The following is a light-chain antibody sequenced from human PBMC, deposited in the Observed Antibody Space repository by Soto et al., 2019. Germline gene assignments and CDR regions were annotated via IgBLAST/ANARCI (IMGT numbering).Light chain of an antibody. J-gene: IGKJ4*01. Sequence: EIVLTQSPATLSLSPGERATLSCRASQSVSSHLAWYQQKVGQAPRLLIYDASNRATGIPARFSGSGSGTDFTLTISSLEPEDFAVYYCQQRSNWPLTFGGGTKVDI. CDR2: DAS. CDR1: QSVSSH. V-gene: IGKV3-11*01. CDR3: QQRSNWPLT.